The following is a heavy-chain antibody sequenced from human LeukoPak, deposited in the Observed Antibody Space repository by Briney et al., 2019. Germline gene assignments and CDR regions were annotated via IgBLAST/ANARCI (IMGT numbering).Heavy chain of an antibody. CDR3: AREVFSSGWSSFDY. CDR1: GFSVSSNY. D-gene: IGHD6-19*01. Sequence: GGSLRLSCAASGFSVSSNYMSWVRQAPGKGLEWVSVIYGGGSTYHADSVKGRFTTSRDNSKNTVYLQMNSLRAEDTAVYYCAREVFSSGWSSFDYWGQGTLVTVSS. V-gene: IGHV3-66*01. J-gene: IGHJ4*02. CDR2: IYGGGST.